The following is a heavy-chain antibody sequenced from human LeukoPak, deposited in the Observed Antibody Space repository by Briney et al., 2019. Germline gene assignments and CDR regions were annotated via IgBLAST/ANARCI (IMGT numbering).Heavy chain of an antibody. CDR3: ARGRLFQGSRLGRGNWFDP. CDR2: INHSGST. J-gene: IGHJ5*02. V-gene: IGHV4-34*01. Sequence: SETLSLTCAVYGGSFSGYYWSWIRQPPGKGLEWIGEINHSGSTNYNPSLESRVTISVDTSKNQFSLKLSSVTAADTAVYYCARGRLFQGSRLGRGNWFDPWGQGTLVTVSS. D-gene: IGHD3-16*01. CDR1: GGSFSGYY.